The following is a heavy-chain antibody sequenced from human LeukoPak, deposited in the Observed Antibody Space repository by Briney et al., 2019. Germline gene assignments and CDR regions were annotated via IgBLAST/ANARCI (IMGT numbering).Heavy chain of an antibody. Sequence: GGSLRLSCAASGFTFSSYAMSWVRQAPGKGLEWGSAISGSGGSTYYADSVKGRFTISRDNSKNTLYLQMNSLRAEDTATYYCARAVRAHYYGSGSCFDYWGQGTLVTVSS. CDR3: ARAVRAHYYGSGSCFDY. CDR2: ISGSGGST. CDR1: GFTFSSYA. D-gene: IGHD3-10*01. J-gene: IGHJ4*02. V-gene: IGHV3-23*01.